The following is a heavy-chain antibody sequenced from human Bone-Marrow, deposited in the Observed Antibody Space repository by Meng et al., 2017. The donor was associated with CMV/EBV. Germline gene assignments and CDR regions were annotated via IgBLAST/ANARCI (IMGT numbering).Heavy chain of an antibody. J-gene: IGHJ5*02. D-gene: IGHD3-10*01. CDR3: AIRGFGELSTGGFDP. V-gene: IGHV1-24*01. Sequence: ASVKVSCKVSGYTLTELSRHWVRQAPGKGLEWRGGFDPEDGETIYAQKFQGRVTMTEDTSTDTAYMELSSLRSEDTAVYYCAIRGFGELSTGGFDPWGQGTLVTVSS. CDR2: FDPEDGET. CDR1: GYTLTELS.